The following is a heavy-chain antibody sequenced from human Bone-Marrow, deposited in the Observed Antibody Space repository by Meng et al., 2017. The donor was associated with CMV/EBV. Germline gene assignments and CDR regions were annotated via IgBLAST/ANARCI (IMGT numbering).Heavy chain of an antibody. CDR3: AKRGLRGWYYFDY. D-gene: IGHD6-19*01. CDR1: GFTFSSYW. J-gene: IGHJ4*02. V-gene: IGHV3-7*03. CDR2: IKQDGSEV. Sequence: GESLKISCAASGFTFSSYWMTWLRQAPGKGLEWVANIKQDGSEVYSADSVKGRFTVSRDNSKNTLYLQMNSLRAEDTAIYYCAKRGLRGWYYFDYWGQGTLVTVSS.